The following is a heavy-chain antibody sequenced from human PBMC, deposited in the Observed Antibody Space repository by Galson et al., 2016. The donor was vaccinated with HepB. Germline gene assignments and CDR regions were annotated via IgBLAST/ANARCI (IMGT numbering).Heavy chain of an antibody. D-gene: IGHD5-12*01. CDR3: AMLPRYSAYVDF. CDR1: GYTFTSYD. Sequence: SVKVSCKASGYTFTSYDINWVRQATGQGLEWMGWMNPNSGRTGYAQKFQGRVTLTRNTSISTAYMELSSLRSEDTAVYYCAMLPRYSAYVDFWGQGTQVTVSS. V-gene: IGHV1-8*01. CDR2: MNPNSGRT. J-gene: IGHJ4*02.